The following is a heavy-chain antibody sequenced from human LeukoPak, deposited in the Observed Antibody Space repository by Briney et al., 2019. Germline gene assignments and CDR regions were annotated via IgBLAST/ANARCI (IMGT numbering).Heavy chain of an antibody. D-gene: IGHD6-19*01. J-gene: IGHJ3*02. Sequence: GGSLRLSCVASGFTFSSYALSRVRQAPGKGLEGVAGISYDGSNKDYADSVKGRFTISRDNSKNTLYLQMNSLRAEDTAVYYCAKDGLEAVGSAFDIWGQGTMVTVSS. CDR3: AKDGLEAVGSAFDI. CDR1: GFTFSSYA. CDR2: ISYDGSNK. V-gene: IGHV3-30*18.